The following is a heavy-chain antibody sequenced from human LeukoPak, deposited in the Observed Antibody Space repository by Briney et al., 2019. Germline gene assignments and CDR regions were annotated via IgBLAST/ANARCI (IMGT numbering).Heavy chain of an antibody. V-gene: IGHV4-59*12. Sequence: PSETLPLTCTVSGCSISSYYWSWIRQPPGKGLEWIGYIYYSESTNYNPSLKSRVTISVDTSKNQFSLKLSSVTAADTAVYYCARDRPTFFGVVIRYYYYGMDVWGQGTTVTVSS. CDR1: GCSISSYY. CDR2: IYYSEST. CDR3: ARDRPTFFGVVIRYYYYGMDV. D-gene: IGHD3-3*01. J-gene: IGHJ6*02.